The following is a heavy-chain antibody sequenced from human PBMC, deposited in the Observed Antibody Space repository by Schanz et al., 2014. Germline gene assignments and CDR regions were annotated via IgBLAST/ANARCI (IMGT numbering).Heavy chain of an antibody. CDR3: ARGGYSSGWYDRDIAHFDY. D-gene: IGHD6-19*01. V-gene: IGHV1-18*04. CDR1: GYTFSDYY. Sequence: QVQLVQSGAEVKKPGASVKVSCKASGYTFSDYYIHWVRQAPGQGLEWMGWISAYNGNTNYAQKLQGRGTMTTDTTTSTAYMELRSMRSDDTAVYYCARGGYSSGWYDRDIAHFDYWGQGTLVTVSS. J-gene: IGHJ4*02. CDR2: ISAYNGNT.